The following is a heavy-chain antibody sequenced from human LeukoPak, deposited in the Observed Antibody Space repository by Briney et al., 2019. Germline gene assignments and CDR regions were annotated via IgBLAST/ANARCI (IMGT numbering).Heavy chain of an antibody. Sequence: ASVKVSCKASGGTFSSYAISWVRQAPGQGLEWMGGIIPIFGTANYAQKFQGRVTITTDESTSTAYMELSSLRSEDTAVYYCARDLRRTCSGHYYYYYMDVWGKGTTVTVSS. CDR2: IIPIFGTA. CDR3: ARDLRRTCSGHYYYYYMDV. J-gene: IGHJ6*03. CDR1: GGTFSSYA. V-gene: IGHV1-69*05. D-gene: IGHD6-25*01.